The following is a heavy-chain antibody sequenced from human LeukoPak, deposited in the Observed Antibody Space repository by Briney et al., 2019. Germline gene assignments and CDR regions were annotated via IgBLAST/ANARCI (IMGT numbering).Heavy chain of an antibody. CDR2: INPSGGST. CDR1: GYTFTSYY. J-gene: IGHJ4*02. D-gene: IGHD3-3*01. Sequence: ASVKVSCKASGYTFTSYYMHWVRQAPGQGLEWMGIINPSGGSTSYAQKFQGRVTMTRDTSTSTVYMELSSLRSEDTAVYYCARDPAFGVVIPQYYFDYWGQGTLVTVSS. V-gene: IGHV1-46*01. CDR3: ARDPAFGVVIPQYYFDY.